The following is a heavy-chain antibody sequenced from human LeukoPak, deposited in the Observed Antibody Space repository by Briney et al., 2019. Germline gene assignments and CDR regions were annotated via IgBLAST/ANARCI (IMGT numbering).Heavy chain of an antibody. CDR3: ARSVSSSFVRGLQDAFDI. CDR2: ISAYNGNT. J-gene: IGHJ3*02. V-gene: IGHV1-18*01. D-gene: IGHD6-13*01. Sequence: ASVKVSCKASGYTFTSYGISWVRRAPGQGLEWMGWISAYNGNTNYAQKLQGRVTMTTDTSTSTAYMELRSLRSDDTAVYYCARSVSSSFVRGLQDAFDIWGQGTMVTVSS. CDR1: GYTFTSYG.